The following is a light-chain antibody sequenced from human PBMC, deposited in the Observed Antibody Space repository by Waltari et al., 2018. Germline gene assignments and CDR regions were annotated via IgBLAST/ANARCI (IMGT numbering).Light chain of an antibody. V-gene: IGKV1-39*01. CDR1: QTIVRS. Sequence: DIQLTQSPSSLSASVGERVTITCRASQTIVRSLNWYQQQPGKAPKLLIYAASNLQSGVPSRFRGSGSGTDFTLTIASLQPEDFATYYCQQSFTTPTFCGGTTVDIK. CDR2: AAS. J-gene: IGKJ4*01. CDR3: QQSFTTPT.